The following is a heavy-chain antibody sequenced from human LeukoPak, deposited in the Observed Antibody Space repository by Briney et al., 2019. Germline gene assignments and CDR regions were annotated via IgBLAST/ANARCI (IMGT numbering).Heavy chain of an antibody. J-gene: IGHJ3*02. CDR3: ARGGGYSGYDSDAFDI. CDR2: IYYSGST. Sequence: PSETLSLTCTVSGGSISSGDYYWSWIRQPPGKGLEWIGYIYYSGSTYYNPSLKSRVTISVDTSKNQFSLKLSSVTAADTAVYYCARGGGYSGYDSDAFDIWGQGTMVTVSS. D-gene: IGHD5-12*01. CDR1: GGSISSGDYY. V-gene: IGHV4-30-4*01.